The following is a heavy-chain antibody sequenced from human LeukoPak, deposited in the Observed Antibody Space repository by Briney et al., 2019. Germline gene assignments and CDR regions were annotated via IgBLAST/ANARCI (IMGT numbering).Heavy chain of an antibody. CDR1: GSTFSSYD. Sequence: GASVKVSCKASGSTFSSYDINWVRQAPGQGLEWMGWISAYNGNTNYAQKLQGRVTMTTDTSTSTAYMELRSLRSDDTAVYYCARGRLYKGLPNYYYMDVWGKGTTVTVSS. CDR2: ISAYNGNT. V-gene: IGHV1-18*01. J-gene: IGHJ6*03. D-gene: IGHD2-2*02. CDR3: ARGRLYKGLPNYYYMDV.